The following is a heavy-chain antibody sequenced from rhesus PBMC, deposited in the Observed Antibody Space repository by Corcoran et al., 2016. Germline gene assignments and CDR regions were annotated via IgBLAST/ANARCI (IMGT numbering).Heavy chain of an antibody. CDR1: GFTFSYYY. V-gene: IGHV3-178*01. J-gene: IGHJ4*01. CDR3: ARGLAAAGQFDY. D-gene: IGHD6S26*01. Sequence: EVQLVESGGGLAMPGGSLRLSCAASGFTFSYYYMDWVREAPGKGLEWFSRISNGGGSTWYTDSVKGRFTISRENAKNTLYLQMNSLRAEDTAVYYCARGLAAAGQFDYWGQGVLVTVSS. CDR2: ISNGGGST.